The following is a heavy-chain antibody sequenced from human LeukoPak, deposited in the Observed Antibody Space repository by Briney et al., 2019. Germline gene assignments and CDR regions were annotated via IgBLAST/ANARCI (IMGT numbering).Heavy chain of an antibody. CDR2: ISGSGGST. CDR3: AKGLTIFGVVDDAFDI. V-gene: IGHV3-23*01. CDR1: GFTFSSYA. Sequence: GGSLRLSCAASGFTFSSYAMSWVRQAPGKGLEWVSAISGSGGSTYYADSVKGRFTISRDNSKNTLYLQMNSLRAEDTAVYYCAKGLTIFGVVDDAFDIWGQGTMVTVSS. J-gene: IGHJ3*02. D-gene: IGHD3-3*01.